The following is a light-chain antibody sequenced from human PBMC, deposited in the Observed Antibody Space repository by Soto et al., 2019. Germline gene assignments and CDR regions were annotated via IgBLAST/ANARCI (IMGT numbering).Light chain of an antibody. J-gene: IGLJ1*01. CDR2: EVT. Sequence: QPVLTQPPSASGSPGQSLTLSCTGTSSDVGGYNYVSWYQQRPGKAPKLVIYEVTNRPSGVPDRCSGSKSGSTASLTVSGLQADDEAEYYCASYAGTKLFVFGSATHLTVL. CDR1: SSDVGGYNY. CDR3: ASYAGTKLFV. V-gene: IGLV2-8*01.